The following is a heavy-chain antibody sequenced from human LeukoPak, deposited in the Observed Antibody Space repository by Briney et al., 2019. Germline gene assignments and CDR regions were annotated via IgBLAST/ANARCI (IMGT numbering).Heavy chain of an antibody. CDR3: AVFSEGY. CDR1: GFTFSGCS. Sequence: PGGSLRLSCAASGFTFSGCSMSWVRQAPGKGLEWVSSISSSSIYIYYADSVKGRFTISRDNAKNSLYLQMNSLRAEDTAVYYCAVFSEGYWGQGTLVTVSS. J-gene: IGHJ4*02. CDR2: ISSSSIYI. D-gene: IGHD3-9*01. V-gene: IGHV3-21*01.